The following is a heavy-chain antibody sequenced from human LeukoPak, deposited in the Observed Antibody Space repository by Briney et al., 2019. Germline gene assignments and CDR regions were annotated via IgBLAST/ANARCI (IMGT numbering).Heavy chain of an antibody. CDR2: IYSGGST. Sequence: PGGSLRLSCAASGFTVSSNYMSWVRQAPGKGLEWVSVIYSGGSTYYADSVKGRFTISRDNSKNTLYLQMNSLRAEDTAVYYCARGQRSRTYYFDYWGQGTLVTVSS. CDR3: ARGQRSRTYYFDY. J-gene: IGHJ4*02. D-gene: IGHD1-1*01. V-gene: IGHV3-66*01. CDR1: GFTVSSNY.